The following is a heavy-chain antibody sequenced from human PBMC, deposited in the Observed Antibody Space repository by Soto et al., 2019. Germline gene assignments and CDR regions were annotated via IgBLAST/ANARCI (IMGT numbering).Heavy chain of an antibody. Sequence: EVQLLESGGGLVQPGGSLRLSCAASGFTFSMFAMTWVRQAPGKGLEWVSAISGSGERTYYADSVKGRFTISRDNYKNTLSLQMINLRAQDTAVYFSAKEGAWRLNYYYYYMDVWGKGTTVTVSS. CDR3: AKEGAWRLNYYYYYMDV. D-gene: IGHD3-3*01. CDR2: ISGSGERT. CDR1: GFTFSMFA. V-gene: IGHV3-23*01. J-gene: IGHJ6*03.